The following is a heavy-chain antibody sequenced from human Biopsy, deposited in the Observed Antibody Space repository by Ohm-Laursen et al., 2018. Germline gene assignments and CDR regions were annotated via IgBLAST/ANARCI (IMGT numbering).Heavy chain of an antibody. D-gene: IGHD1-26*01. J-gene: IGHJ2*01. CDR3: ARHAPSYSGSYWRYFDL. CDR1: GCSISSYY. V-gene: IGHV4-59*08. Sequence: SDTLSLTCTVSGCSISSYYWSWIRQPPGKGLEWIGYIYYTGSTNYNPSLKSRVTISVDTSMNHLSLRLTSVTAAGTDVYYCARHAPSYSGSYWRYFDLWGRGTLVTVSS. CDR2: IYYTGST.